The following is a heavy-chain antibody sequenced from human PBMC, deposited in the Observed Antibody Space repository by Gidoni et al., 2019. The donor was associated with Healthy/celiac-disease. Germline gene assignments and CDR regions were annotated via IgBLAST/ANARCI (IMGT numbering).Heavy chain of an antibody. CDR3: ARDPASHFDY. V-gene: IGHV3-48*02. CDR1: GFTSSSYS. D-gene: IGHD2-15*01. Sequence: EVQLVASGGGLVQPGVSLRLSCAACGFTSSSYSMNWVRQAPGKGLEWVSYIGSSSSTIYYSDSVKGRFTISRDNAKNSLYLQMNSLRDEDTAVYYCARDPASHFDYWGQGTLVTVSS. CDR2: IGSSSSTI. J-gene: IGHJ4*02.